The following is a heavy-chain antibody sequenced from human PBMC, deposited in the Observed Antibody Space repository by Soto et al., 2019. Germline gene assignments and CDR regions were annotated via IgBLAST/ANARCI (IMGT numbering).Heavy chain of an antibody. CDR2: LFSGASS. J-gene: IGHJ5*01. Sequence: LRLSCAASGFTVSSGYMAWVRQAPGKGLEWISVLFSGASSYYADSVKGRFTISRDNSKNTLSLEMSSLRVEDTAVYFCARDTYSSGWYDSWGQGTLVTVSS. CDR3: ARDTYSSGWYDS. V-gene: IGHV3-53*05. D-gene: IGHD6-19*01. CDR1: GFTVSSGY.